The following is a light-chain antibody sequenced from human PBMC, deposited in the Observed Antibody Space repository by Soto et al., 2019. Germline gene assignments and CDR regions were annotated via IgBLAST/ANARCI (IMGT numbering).Light chain of an antibody. J-gene: IGKJ4*01. CDR1: QSVTNNY. CDR3: QQYGSSPLT. CDR2: GAS. Sequence: EIVLTQSPGTLSLSPGERATLSCRASQSVTNNYLARYQQKDGQAPRLLIYGASSRATGIPDRFSGSGSGTEFTLTISRLEPEDFAMYYCQQYGSSPLTFGGGTRVEIK. V-gene: IGKV3-20*01.